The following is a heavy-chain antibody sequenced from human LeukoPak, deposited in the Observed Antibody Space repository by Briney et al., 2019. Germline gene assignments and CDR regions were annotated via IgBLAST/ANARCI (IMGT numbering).Heavy chain of an antibody. CDR2: INHSGST. Sequence: SETLSLTCAFYGGSFSGYYWSWIRQPPGKGLEWIGEINHSGSTNYNPSLKSRVTISVDTSKNQFSLKLSSVTAADTAVYYCARSTVFRYSSGWYVGVWFDPWGQGTLVTVSS. V-gene: IGHV4-34*01. D-gene: IGHD6-19*01. CDR3: ARSTVFRYSSGWYVGVWFDP. CDR1: GGSFSGYY. J-gene: IGHJ5*02.